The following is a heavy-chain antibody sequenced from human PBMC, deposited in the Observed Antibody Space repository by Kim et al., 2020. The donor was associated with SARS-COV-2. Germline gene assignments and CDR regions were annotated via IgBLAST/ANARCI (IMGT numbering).Heavy chain of an antibody. CDR1: GYTFTSYA. Sequence: ASVKVSCKASGYTFTSYAMNWVRQAPGQGLEWMGWINTNTGNPTYAQGFTGRFVFSLDTSVSTAYLQISSLKAEDTAVYYCARVLGPTEIHIAAAGDYWGQGTLVTVSS. D-gene: IGHD6-13*01. CDR3: ARVLGPTEIHIAAAGDY. J-gene: IGHJ4*02. V-gene: IGHV7-4-1*02. CDR2: INTNTGNP.